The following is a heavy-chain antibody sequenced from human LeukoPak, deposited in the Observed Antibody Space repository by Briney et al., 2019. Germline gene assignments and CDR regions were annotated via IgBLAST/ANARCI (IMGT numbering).Heavy chain of an antibody. J-gene: IGHJ5*02. CDR3: ARDYIGGYAPFDP. CDR1: GGTFSSYA. CDR2: INPIFGTA. D-gene: IGHD3-22*01. V-gene: IGHV1-69*05. Sequence: SVKVSCKASGGTFSSYAISWVRQAPGQGLEWMGGINPIFGTANYAQKFQGRVTITTDESTSTAYMELSSLRSEDTAVYYCARDYIGGYAPFDPWGQGTLVTVSS.